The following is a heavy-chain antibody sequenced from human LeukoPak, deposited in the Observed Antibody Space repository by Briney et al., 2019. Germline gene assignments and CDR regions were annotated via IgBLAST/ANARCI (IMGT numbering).Heavy chain of an antibody. CDR1: GGSFSGYY. Sequence: SDTLSLTCAVYGGSFSGYYWSLIRQPPGKGLEWIGEINHSGSTNYNPSLKSRVTISVDTSKNQFSLKLSSVTAADTAVYHCARQWRWFDPWGQGTLVTVSS. D-gene: IGHD6-19*01. CDR3: ARQWRWFDP. CDR2: INHSGST. V-gene: IGHV4-34*01. J-gene: IGHJ5*02.